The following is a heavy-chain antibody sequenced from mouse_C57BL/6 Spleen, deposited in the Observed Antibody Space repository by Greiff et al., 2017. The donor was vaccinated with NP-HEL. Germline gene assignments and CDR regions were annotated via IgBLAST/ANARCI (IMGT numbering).Heavy chain of an antibody. Sequence: VQLQQSGAELVKPGASVKLSCKASGYTFTSYWMHWVKQRPGQGLEWIGMIHPNSGSTNYNEKFKSKATLTVYKSSSTAYMQLSSLTSEDSAVYYCARRAGYGSSYGFAYWGQGTLVTVSA. CDR2: IHPNSGST. V-gene: IGHV1-64*01. D-gene: IGHD1-1*01. CDR3: ARRAGYGSSYGFAY. J-gene: IGHJ3*01. CDR1: GYTFTSYW.